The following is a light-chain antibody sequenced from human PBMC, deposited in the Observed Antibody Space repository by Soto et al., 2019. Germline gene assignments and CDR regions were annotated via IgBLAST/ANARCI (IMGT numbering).Light chain of an antibody. CDR1: QSVNSQ. J-gene: IGKJ4*01. CDR2: DAS. Sequence: EILLTQSPATLSLSPGERATLSCRASQSVNSQLAWYQQKPGQAPRLLIYDASNRATGIPARFSGSETGTDFTLTISSLEPEDSAVYYCQQRWSWPLTFGGGTKVDIK. CDR3: QQRWSWPLT. V-gene: IGKV3-11*01.